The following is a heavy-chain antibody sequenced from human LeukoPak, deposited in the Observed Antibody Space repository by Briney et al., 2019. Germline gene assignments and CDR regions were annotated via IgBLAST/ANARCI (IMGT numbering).Heavy chain of an antibody. J-gene: IGHJ3*02. V-gene: IGHV3-30*02. D-gene: IGHD1-26*01. CDR3: ATSGIRIVGARDAFDI. Sequence: GGSLRLSCAASGFTFSSYGMHWVRQAPGKGLEWVAFTISRDNSKNTLYLQMNSLRAEDTAVYYCATSGIRIVGARDAFDIWGQGTMVTVSS. CDR1: GFTFSSYG.